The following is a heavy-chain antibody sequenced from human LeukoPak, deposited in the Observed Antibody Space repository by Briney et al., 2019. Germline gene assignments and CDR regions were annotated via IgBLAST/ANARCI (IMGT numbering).Heavy chain of an antibody. Sequence: SGGSLRLSCAVSGFTFSSYGMHWVRQAPGKGLEWVAFIRYDGSNKYYADSVKGRFTISRDNSKNTLYLQMNSLRAEDTAVYYCANDIWSSSCPGYWGQGTLVTVSS. J-gene: IGHJ4*02. CDR2: IRYDGSNK. CDR1: GFTFSSYG. D-gene: IGHD6-13*01. CDR3: ANDIWSSSCPGY. V-gene: IGHV3-30*02.